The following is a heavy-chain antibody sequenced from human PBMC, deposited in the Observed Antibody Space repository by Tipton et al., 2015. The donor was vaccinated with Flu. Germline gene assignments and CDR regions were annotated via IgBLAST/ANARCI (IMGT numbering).Heavy chain of an antibody. CDR2: VSRTGST. J-gene: IGHJ5*02. V-gene: IGHV4-38-2*02. CDR1: GDSISSGDYY. CDR3: ARRDYSNYVSDPKSWFDP. Sequence: TLSLTCTVSGDSISSGDYYWGWIRQFPGKGLEWIGTVSRTGSTIYNPSLKSRVTLSIDTSKNQFSLKMKSVTATDMAVYCCARRDYSNYVSDPKSWFDPWGQGTLVAVSS. D-gene: IGHD4-11*01.